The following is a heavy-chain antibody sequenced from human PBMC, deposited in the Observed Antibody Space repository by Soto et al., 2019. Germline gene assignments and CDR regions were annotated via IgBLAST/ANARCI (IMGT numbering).Heavy chain of an antibody. CDR1: GFSFGTYW. V-gene: IGHV3-7*03. J-gene: IGHJ4*02. CDR3: ARDVGPVTIFGEALSGYFDF. CDR2: IKEDGSER. Sequence: LRLSCAVSGFSFGTYWMSWVRQAPGKGLEWLASIKEDGSERYYLDSVKGRFTISRDNAKDSLSLQMNSLRGEDTAFYYCARDVGPVTIFGEALSGYFDFWGQGTLVTVST. D-gene: IGHD3-3*01.